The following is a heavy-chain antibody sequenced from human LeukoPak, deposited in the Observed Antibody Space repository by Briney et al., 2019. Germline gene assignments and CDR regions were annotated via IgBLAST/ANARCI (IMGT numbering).Heavy chain of an antibody. CDR2: IWYDGSNK. CDR1: GFTFSSYG. CDR3: AKDWGYTTMVSYYFDY. Sequence: PGGSLRLSCAASGFTFSSYGMHWVRQAPGKGLEWVAVIWYDGSNKYYADSVKGRFTISRDNSKNTLYLQMNSLRVEDTAVYYCAKDWGYTTMVSYYFDYWGQGALVTVSS. V-gene: IGHV3-33*06. J-gene: IGHJ4*02. D-gene: IGHD5-18*01.